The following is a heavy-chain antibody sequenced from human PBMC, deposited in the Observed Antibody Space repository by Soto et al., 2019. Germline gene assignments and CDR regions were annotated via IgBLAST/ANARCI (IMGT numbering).Heavy chain of an antibody. CDR3: AKDTSNRLRFLEWLLSTYYFDY. CDR2: ISYDGSNK. Sequence: GGSLRLSCAASGFTFSSYGMHWVRQAPGKGLEWVAVISYDGSNKYYADSVKGRFTISRDNSKNTLYLQMNSLRAEDTAVYYCAKDTSNRLRFLEWLLSTYYFDYWGQGTLVTVSS. J-gene: IGHJ4*02. V-gene: IGHV3-30*18. CDR1: GFTFSSYG. D-gene: IGHD3-3*01.